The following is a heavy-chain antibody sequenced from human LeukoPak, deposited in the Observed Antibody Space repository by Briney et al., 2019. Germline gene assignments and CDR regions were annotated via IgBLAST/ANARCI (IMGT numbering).Heavy chain of an antibody. Sequence: SQTLSLTCTVSGGSISSGSYYWSWIRQPAGKGLEWIGRIYTSGSTNYNPSLKSRVTISVDTSKNQFSLKLSSVTAADTAVYYCARGGYYYDSSGYQNYFDYWGQGTLVTVSS. CDR3: ARGGYYYDSSGYQNYFDY. V-gene: IGHV4-61*02. J-gene: IGHJ4*02. CDR1: GGSISSGSYY. D-gene: IGHD3-22*01. CDR2: IYTSGST.